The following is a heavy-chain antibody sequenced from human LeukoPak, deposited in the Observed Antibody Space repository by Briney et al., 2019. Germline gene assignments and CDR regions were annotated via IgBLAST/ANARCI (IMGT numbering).Heavy chain of an antibody. CDR1: GGSLSSYY. Sequence: SETLSLTCTVSGGSLSSYYWSWIRQPPGKGLEWIGRIYTSGSTNYNPSLKSRVTMSVDTSKNQFSLKLSSVTAADTAVYYCAREAGYSSPLDIWGQGTMVTVSS. CDR2: IYTSGST. CDR3: AREAGYSSPLDI. J-gene: IGHJ3*02. V-gene: IGHV4-4*07. D-gene: IGHD6-13*01.